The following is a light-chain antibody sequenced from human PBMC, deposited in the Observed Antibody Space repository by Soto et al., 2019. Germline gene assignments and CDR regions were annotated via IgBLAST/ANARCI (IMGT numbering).Light chain of an antibody. CDR3: QQSYSTPIT. V-gene: IGKV1-5*01. CDR2: DAS. CDR1: QTISTW. Sequence: DIQVNQSPPTLSASVGARVPITCRASQTISTWMAWYQQKPGKAPKLLVYDASTLQSGVASRFSGSGSGTEFTLIISGLQPDDSATYYCQQSYSTPITFGQGTRLEIK. J-gene: IGKJ5*01.